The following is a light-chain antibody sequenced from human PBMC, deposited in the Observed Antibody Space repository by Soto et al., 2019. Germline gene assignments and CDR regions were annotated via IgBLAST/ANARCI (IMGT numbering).Light chain of an antibody. CDR1: NIRSNS. V-gene: IGLV3-21*02. CDR2: EQS. J-gene: IGLJ2*01. Sequence: SYELPQPPSVSVAPRQTARIACEGNNIRSNSVHWYHQKPGQAPVLLVFEQSDRPSGIPDRFSASKSGNTATLTISRVEAGYEADYYCQVWDSSRHVLFGGGTKLTVL. CDR3: QVWDSSRHVL.